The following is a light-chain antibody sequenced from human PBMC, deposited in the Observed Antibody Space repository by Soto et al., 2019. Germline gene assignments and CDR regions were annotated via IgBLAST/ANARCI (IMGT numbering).Light chain of an antibody. J-gene: IGLJ2*01. CDR1: SSDVGGYNY. CDR3: SSYAGSNNFVV. CDR2: EVS. V-gene: IGLV2-8*01. Sequence: QSALTQPPSASGSPGQSVTISCTGTSSDVGGYNYVSWYQKHPGKAPKLIIYEVSKRPSGVPDRFSGSKSGNTASLTVSGLQAEDEADYYCSSYAGSNNFVVFGGGTKVTVL.